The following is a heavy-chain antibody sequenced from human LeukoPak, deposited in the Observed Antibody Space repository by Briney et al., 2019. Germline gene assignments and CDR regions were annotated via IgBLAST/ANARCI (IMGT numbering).Heavy chain of an antibody. CDR3: ARAPVQYCGGDCDAFDI. CDR2: INSDGSST. J-gene: IGHJ3*02. Sequence: GGSLRLSCAASGFTFDDYGMSWVRQAPGKGLVWVSRINSDGSSTTYADSVKGRFTISRGNAKNTLYLQMNSLRAGDTAVFYCARAPVQYCGGDCDAFDIWGQGTMVTVSS. D-gene: IGHD2-21*02. V-gene: IGHV3-74*01. CDR1: GFTFDDYG.